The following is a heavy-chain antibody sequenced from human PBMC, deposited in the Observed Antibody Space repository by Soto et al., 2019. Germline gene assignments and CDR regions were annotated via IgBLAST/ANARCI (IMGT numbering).Heavy chain of an antibody. CDR2: IIPILGIA. V-gene: IGHV1-69*02. Sequence: QVQLVQSGAEVKKPGSSVKVSCKASGGTFSSYTISWVRQAPGQGLEWMGRIIPILGIANYARKIQGRVTITADKSTSTAYMELSSLRSEDTAVYYCASDQGSGSYLSGMDVWGQGTTVTVSS. CDR1: GGTFSSYT. J-gene: IGHJ6*02. D-gene: IGHD3-10*01. CDR3: ASDQGSGSYLSGMDV.